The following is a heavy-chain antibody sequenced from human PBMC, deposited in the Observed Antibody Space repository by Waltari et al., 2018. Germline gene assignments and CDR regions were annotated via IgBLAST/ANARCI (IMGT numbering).Heavy chain of an antibody. Sequence: EVQLVESGGGLVQPGGSLRLSCAASGFTFSSYSMNWVRQAPGKGLEWVSYISSSSSTIYYADSVKGRFTISRDNAKNSLYLQMNSLRAEDTAVYYCARDGAVFWSGHRDAFDIWGQGTMVTVSS. CDR1: GFTFSSYS. CDR3: ARDGAVFWSGHRDAFDI. V-gene: IGHV3-48*04. J-gene: IGHJ3*02. CDR2: ISSSSSTI. D-gene: IGHD3-3*01.